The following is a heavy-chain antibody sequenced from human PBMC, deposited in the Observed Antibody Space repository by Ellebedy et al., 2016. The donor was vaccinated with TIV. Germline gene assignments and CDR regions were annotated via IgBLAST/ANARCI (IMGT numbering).Heavy chain of an antibody. V-gene: IGHV3-30-3*01. D-gene: IGHD4-17*01. CDR3: ARPSTVKDYYYGMDV. CDR2: ISYDGSNK. J-gene: IGHJ6*02. CDR1: GFTFSSYA. Sequence: GESLKISXAASGFTFSSYAMHWVRQAPGKGLEWVAVISYDGSNKYYADSVKGRFTISRDNSKNTLYLQMNSLRAEDTAVYYCARPSTVKDYYYGMDVWGQGTTVTVSS.